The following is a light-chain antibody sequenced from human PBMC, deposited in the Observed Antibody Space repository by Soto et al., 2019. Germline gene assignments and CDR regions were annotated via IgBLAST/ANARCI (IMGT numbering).Light chain of an antibody. V-gene: IGLV2-11*01. Sequence: QSALTQPRSVSGSPGQSVTISCTGTSSDVGGYNYVSWYQQHPGKAPKLMIYDVSKRPSGVPDRFSGSKSGNTASLTISGLQAEDEADYYCCSHAGSYGFGGGTKVTVL. CDR1: SSDVGGYNY. J-gene: IGLJ2*01. CDR2: DVS. CDR3: CSHAGSYG.